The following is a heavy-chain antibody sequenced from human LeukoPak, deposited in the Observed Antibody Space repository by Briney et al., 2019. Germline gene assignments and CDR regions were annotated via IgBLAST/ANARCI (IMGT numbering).Heavy chain of an antibody. CDR3: ARVSGSYYLVLYYFDY. Sequence: PSETLSLTCTVSGGSISSSSYYWGWIRQPPGKGLEWIGSIYYSGSTYYNPSLKSRVTISVDTSKNQFSLKLSSVTAADTAVYYCARVSGSYYLVLYYFDYWGQGTLVTVSS. J-gene: IGHJ4*02. V-gene: IGHV4-39*07. D-gene: IGHD1-26*01. CDR2: IYYSGST. CDR1: GGSISSSSYY.